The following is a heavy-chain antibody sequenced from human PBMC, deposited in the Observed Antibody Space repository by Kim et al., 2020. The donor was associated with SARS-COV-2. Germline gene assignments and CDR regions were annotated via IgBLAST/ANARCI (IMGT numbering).Heavy chain of an antibody. D-gene: IGHD1-26*01. CDR3: ARGVQMGALIDY. J-gene: IGHJ4*02. Sequence: YADSVKGRFTISRDNAKNSLYLQMNSLRAEDTAVYYCARGVQMGALIDYWGQGTLVTVSS. V-gene: IGHV3-21*01.